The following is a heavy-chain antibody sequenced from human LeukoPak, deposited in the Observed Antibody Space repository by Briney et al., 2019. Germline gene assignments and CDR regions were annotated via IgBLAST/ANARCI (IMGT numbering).Heavy chain of an antibody. Sequence: SETLSLTCTVSGGSISSSSYYWGWIRQPPGKGLEWIGSIYYSGSTYYNPSLKSRVTISVDTSKNQFSLKLSSVTAADTAVYYCVRNYYDSSGWFDPWGQGTLVTVSS. CDR2: IYYSGST. D-gene: IGHD3-22*01. J-gene: IGHJ5*02. V-gene: IGHV4-39*07. CDR1: GGSISSSSYY. CDR3: VRNYYDSSGWFDP.